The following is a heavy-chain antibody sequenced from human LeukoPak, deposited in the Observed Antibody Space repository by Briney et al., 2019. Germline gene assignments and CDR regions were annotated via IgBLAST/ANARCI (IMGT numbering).Heavy chain of an antibody. CDR1: GYTFTGYY. Sequence: ASVKVSCKASGYTFTGYYMHWVRQAPGQGLEWMGWINPNSGGTNYAQKFQGRVTMTRDTSISTAYMELRSLRSDDTAVYYCARVRAGSSSGGYYFDYWGQGTLVTVSS. CDR3: ARVRAGSSSGGYYFDY. D-gene: IGHD6-13*01. V-gene: IGHV1-2*02. J-gene: IGHJ4*02. CDR2: INPNSGGT.